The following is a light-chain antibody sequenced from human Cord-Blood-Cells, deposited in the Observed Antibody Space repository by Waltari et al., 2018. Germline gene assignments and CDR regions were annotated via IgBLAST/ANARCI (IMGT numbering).Light chain of an antibody. CDR3: EQYNSYPWT. J-gene: IGKJ1*01. Sequence: DIQMTQSPSTLSASVGDRVTITCRASQRISSWLACYQQKPGKAPKLLIYDASSLESGVPSRFSGSGSWTEFTLTISSLQPDDFATYYCEQYNSYPWTFGQGTKVEIK. CDR1: QRISSW. V-gene: IGKV1-5*01. CDR2: DAS.